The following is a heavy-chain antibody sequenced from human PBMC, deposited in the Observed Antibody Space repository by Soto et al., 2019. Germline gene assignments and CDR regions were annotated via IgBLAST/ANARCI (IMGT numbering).Heavy chain of an antibody. CDR1: GFTFSSYA. D-gene: IGHD3-22*01. CDR3: AKDLYYDSSGTSVRHNFDY. V-gene: IGHV3-23*01. J-gene: IGHJ4*02. CDR2: ISGSGGST. Sequence: HPGGSLRLSCAASGFTFSSYAMSWVRQAPGKGLEWVSAISGSGGSTYYADSVKGRFTISRDNSKNTLYLQMNSLRAEDTAVYYCAKDLYYDSSGTSVRHNFDYWGQGALVTVSS.